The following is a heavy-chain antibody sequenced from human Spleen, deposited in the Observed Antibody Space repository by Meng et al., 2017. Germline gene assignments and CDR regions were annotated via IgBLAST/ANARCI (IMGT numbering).Heavy chain of an antibody. CDR3: ARVNAGRRYEIDY. J-gene: IGHJ4*02. V-gene: IGHV3-66*02. D-gene: IGHD1-14*01. CDR1: GITVSSNY. CDR2: IYSGGST. Sequence: GESLKISCTASGITVSSNYMSWVRQAPGKGLEWVSVIYSGGSTYYADSVRGRFTISRDTSKNTLYLQMNSLRAEDTAVYYCARVNAGRRYEIDYWGQGTLVTVSS.